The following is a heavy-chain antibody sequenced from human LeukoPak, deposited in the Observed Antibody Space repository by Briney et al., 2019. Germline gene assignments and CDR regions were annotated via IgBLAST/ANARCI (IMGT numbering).Heavy chain of an antibody. J-gene: IGHJ4*02. Sequence: GGSLRLSCAASGFTFSSYSMNWVRQAPGKGLEWVSSISSSSSYIYYADSVKGRFTISRDNAKNSLYLQMNSLRAEDTAVYYCARQAPGYCSGGSCYVDYWGQGTLVTVSS. CDR3: ARQAPGYCSGGSCYVDY. V-gene: IGHV3-21*01. D-gene: IGHD2-15*01. CDR1: GFTFSSYS. CDR2: ISSSSSYI.